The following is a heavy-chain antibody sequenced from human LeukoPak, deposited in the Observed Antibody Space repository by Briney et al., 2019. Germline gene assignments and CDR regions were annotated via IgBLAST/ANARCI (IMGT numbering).Heavy chain of an antibody. Sequence: GGSLRLSCAASGFTFSSYSMNWVRQAPGKGLEWVSVIYSGGSTYYADSVKGRFTISRDNSKNTLYLQMNSLRAEDTAVYYCARAPTAADSFDYWGQGTLVTVSS. J-gene: IGHJ4*02. V-gene: IGHV3-66*01. CDR3: ARAPTAADSFDY. CDR1: GFTFSSYS. CDR2: IYSGGST. D-gene: IGHD2-2*01.